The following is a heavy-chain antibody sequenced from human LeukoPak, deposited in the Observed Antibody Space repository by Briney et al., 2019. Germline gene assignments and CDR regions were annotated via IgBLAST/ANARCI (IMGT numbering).Heavy chain of an antibody. CDR2: IYTSGST. Sequence: SQTLSLTCTVSGGSISSGSYYWSWIQQPAGKGLEWIGRIYTSGSTTYNPSLKSRVTISVDTSKNQFSLKLSSVTAADTAVYYCARERTRDPGAHNWFDPWGQGTLVTVSS. J-gene: IGHJ5*02. CDR3: ARERTRDPGAHNWFDP. D-gene: IGHD7-27*01. CDR1: GGSISSGSYY. V-gene: IGHV4-61*02.